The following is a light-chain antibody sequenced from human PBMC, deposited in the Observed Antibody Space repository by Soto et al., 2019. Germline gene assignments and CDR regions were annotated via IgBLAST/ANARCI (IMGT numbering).Light chain of an antibody. CDR1: SSDIGRFNL. J-gene: IGLJ2*01. Sequence: QSVLTQPASVSGSPGQSITISCTGTSSDIGRFNLVSWYQQHAGKVPKLIIHEVTKRPSGVSNRFSGSKSGNTASLTISGLQAEDEADSYCCSYAGSSTWSFGGGTELTVL. V-gene: IGLV2-23*02. CDR3: CSYAGSSTWS. CDR2: EVT.